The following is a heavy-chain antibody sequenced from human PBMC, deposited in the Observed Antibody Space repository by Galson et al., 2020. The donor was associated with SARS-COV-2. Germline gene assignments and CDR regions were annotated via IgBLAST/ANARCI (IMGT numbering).Heavy chain of an antibody. Sequence: GGSLRLSCAASGFTFSSYSMNWVRQAPGKGLEWVSSISSSSSYIYYADSVKGRFTISRDNAKNSLYLQMNSLRAEDTAVYYCARDRVLEDYSGYDVGGAFDIWGQGTMVTVSS. CDR3: ARDRVLEDYSGYDVGGAFDI. V-gene: IGHV3-21*01. J-gene: IGHJ3*02. D-gene: IGHD5-12*01. CDR2: ISSSSSYI. CDR1: GFTFSSYS.